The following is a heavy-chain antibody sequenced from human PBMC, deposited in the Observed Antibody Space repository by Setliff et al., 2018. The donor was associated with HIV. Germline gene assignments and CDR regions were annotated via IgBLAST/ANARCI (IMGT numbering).Heavy chain of an antibody. CDR2: FYFGRTT. V-gene: IGHV4-39*01. J-gene: IGHJ4*02. CDR1: GGSVYTASYY. Sequence: PSETLSLTCTVSGGSVYTASYYWAWVRQPPGKGLEWIGTFYFGRTTYYNPSLESRVTLSVDTAKNQLSLKVTSVTAADTAIYYCARATGPTYYFDYWGQGTLVTVSS. CDR3: ARATGPTYYFDY.